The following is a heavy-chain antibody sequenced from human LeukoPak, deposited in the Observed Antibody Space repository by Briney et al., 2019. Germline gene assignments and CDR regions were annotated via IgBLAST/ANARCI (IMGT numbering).Heavy chain of an antibody. CDR2: IIPIFGTA. J-gene: IGHJ5*02. CDR1: GGTFSSYA. V-gene: IGHV1-69*05. CDR3: ARDLRTVTSDNWFDP. Sequence: ASVKVSCKASGGTFSSYAISWVRQAPGQGLEWMGGIIPIFGTANYAQKFQGRVTITTDESTSTAYMELTSLRSEDPAVYSCARDLRTVTSDNWFDPWGQGTLVTVSS. D-gene: IGHD4-11*01.